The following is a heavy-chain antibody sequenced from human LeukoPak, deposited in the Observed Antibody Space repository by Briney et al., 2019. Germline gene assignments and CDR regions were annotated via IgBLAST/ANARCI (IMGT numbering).Heavy chain of an antibody. D-gene: IGHD1-26*01. CDR3: AKLREWELPDLFDY. CDR1: GFTFSSYA. CDR2: ISYDGSNK. Sequence: GTSLRLSCAASGFTFSSYAMHWVRQAPGKGLEWVAVISYDGSNKYYADSVKGRFTISRDNSKNTLYLQMNSLRAEDTAVYYCAKLREWELPDLFDYWGQGTLVTVSS. V-gene: IGHV3-30*04. J-gene: IGHJ4*02.